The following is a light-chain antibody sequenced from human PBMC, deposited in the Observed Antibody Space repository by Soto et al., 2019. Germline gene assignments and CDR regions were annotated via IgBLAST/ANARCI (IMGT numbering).Light chain of an antibody. CDR2: FNI. V-gene: IGLV1-44*01. J-gene: IGLJ1*01. CDR3: AAWDDSLNGYV. Sequence: VLSQPPSASGTPGQRVTISCSGSSSNIGSNTVSWYQQFPGTAPKLLIYFNIQRPSGVPDRFSGSKSGTSASPAISGLXSEDEADYYCAAWDDSLNGYVFGTGTKVTVL. CDR1: SSNIGSNT.